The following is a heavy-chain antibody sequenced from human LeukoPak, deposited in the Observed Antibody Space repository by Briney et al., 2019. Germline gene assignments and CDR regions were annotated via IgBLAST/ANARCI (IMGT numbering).Heavy chain of an antibody. V-gene: IGHV4-61*01. CDR1: GDSVSRSSYY. J-gene: IGHJ4*02. D-gene: IGHD3-22*01. CDR2: IYYIGST. CDR3: VRYYDSTGSFDY. Sequence: PSETLSLTCTVSGDSVSRSSYYWTWIRQPPGKGLEWIGYIYYIGSTNYNPSLESRLTMSVDTSKNQFSLRLSSVIAADTAVCYCVRYYDSTGSFDYWGQGTLVTVSS.